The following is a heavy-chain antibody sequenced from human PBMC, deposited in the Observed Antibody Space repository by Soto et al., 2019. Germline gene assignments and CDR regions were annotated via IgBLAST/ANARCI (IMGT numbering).Heavy chain of an antibody. CDR3: ARVIVGDSSGYPYYYYGMDF. Sequence: ASVKVSCKASGYTFTSYGISWVRQAPGQGLEWMGWISAYNGNTNYAQKLQGRVTMTTDTSTSTAYMELRSLRSDDTAVYYCARVIVGDSSGYPYYYYGMDFCGQAXTVTVYS. J-gene: IGHJ6*02. D-gene: IGHD3-22*01. CDR2: ISAYNGNT. V-gene: IGHV1-18*01. CDR1: GYTFTSYG.